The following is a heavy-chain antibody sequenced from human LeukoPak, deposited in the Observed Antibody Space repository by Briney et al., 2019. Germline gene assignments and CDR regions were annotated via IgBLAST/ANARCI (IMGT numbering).Heavy chain of an antibody. CDR1: GFTFSSYG. V-gene: IGHV3-30*02. CDR3: AKEDAVYDILTGYSYYFDY. J-gene: IGHJ4*02. CDR2: IRYDGSNK. D-gene: IGHD3-9*01. Sequence: GGSLRLSCAASGFTFSSYGMHWVRQAPGKGLEWVAFIRYDGSNKYYADSVKGRFTISRDNSKNTLYLQMNSLRAEDTAVCYCAKEDAVYDILTGYSYYFDYWGQGTLVTVSS.